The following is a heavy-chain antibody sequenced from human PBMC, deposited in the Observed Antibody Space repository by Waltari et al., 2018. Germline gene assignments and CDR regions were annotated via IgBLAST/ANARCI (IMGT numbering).Heavy chain of an antibody. D-gene: IGHD5-18*01. CDR2: IRSKAYGGTT. Sequence: EVQLVESGGGLVQPGRSLRLSCTASGFTFGDYVMSWVRQAPGKGVEWVGFIRSKAYGGTTEHAASVKCRFTISRDDSKSIAYLQMNSLKTGDTAVYYCTRDTPRPYSDGYGYFDHWGQGTLVTVSS. CDR1: GFTFGDYV. V-gene: IGHV3-49*04. J-gene: IGHJ4*02. CDR3: TRDTPRPYSDGYGYFDH.